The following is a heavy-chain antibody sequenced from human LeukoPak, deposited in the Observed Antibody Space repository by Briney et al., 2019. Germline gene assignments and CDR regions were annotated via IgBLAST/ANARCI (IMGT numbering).Heavy chain of an antibody. Sequence: PSETLSLTCTVSGGSIGSRSFHWGWIRQPPGKGLEWIATIYYSGNTYYNPSLKSRVTISVDTAKNQFSLKRRSVTAADTAVYYCATLLRFGKLSFSWFDPWGQGTLVTVSS. J-gene: IGHJ5*02. D-gene: IGHD3-10*01. V-gene: IGHV4-39*01. CDR2: IYYSGNT. CDR3: ATLLRFGKLSFSWFDP. CDR1: GGSIGSRSFH.